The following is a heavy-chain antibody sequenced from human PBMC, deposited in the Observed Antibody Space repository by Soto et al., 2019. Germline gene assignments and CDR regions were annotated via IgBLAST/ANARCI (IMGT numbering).Heavy chain of an antibody. CDR3: AREWGYDAFDI. CDR1: GGSITSHY. V-gene: IGHV4-59*11. Sequence: SETLSLTCSVSGGSITSHYCSWFRQPPGKGLEWIGYIYYSGSTNYNPSLKSRVTISVDTSKNQFSLKLSSVTAADTAVYYCAREWGYDAFDIWGQGTMVTVSS. D-gene: IGHD7-27*01. CDR2: IYYSGST. J-gene: IGHJ3*02.